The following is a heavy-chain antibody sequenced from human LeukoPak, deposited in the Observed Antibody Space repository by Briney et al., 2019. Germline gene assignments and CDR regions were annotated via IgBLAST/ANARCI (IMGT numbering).Heavy chain of an antibody. V-gene: IGHV3-23*01. CDR1: GFTFSNYA. J-gene: IGHJ4*02. Sequence: GGSLRLSCVASGFTFSNYAITWVRQAPGKGLEWVSSISGSGGSAFYADSVKGRFTISRDNSKNTLYLQMNSLRAEDTAIYYCVINCCSGDCYSGLNYWGQGTLVTVSS. CDR3: VINCCSGDCYSGLNY. CDR2: ISGSGGSA. D-gene: IGHD2-21*02.